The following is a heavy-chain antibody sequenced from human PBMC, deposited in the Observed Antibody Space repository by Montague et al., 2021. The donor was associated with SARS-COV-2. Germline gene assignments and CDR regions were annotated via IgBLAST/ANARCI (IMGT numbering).Heavy chain of an antibody. CDR3: ARASLVRAVIISRVRYSYYIEV. V-gene: IGHV1-8*01. D-gene: IGHD3-10*01. CDR2: MNPNSGNT. J-gene: IGHJ6*03. Sequence: SVKVSCKASGYTFTSYDINWVRQAAGQGLEWMGWMNPNSGNTGYAQKLQGRVTMTRDTSMNTAYMELSSLRSEDTAVYYCARASLVRAVIISRVRYSYYIEVWGKGTTVTVS. CDR1: GYTFTSYD.